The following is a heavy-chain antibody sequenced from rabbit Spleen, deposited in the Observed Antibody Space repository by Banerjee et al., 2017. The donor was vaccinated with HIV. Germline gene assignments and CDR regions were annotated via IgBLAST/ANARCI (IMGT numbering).Heavy chain of an antibody. D-gene: IGHD1-1*01. CDR3: ARDLTGVIGWNFGW. J-gene: IGHJ4*01. V-gene: IGHV1S45*01. CDR1: GFTLSSYYM. Sequence: QEHLKESGGGLVQPGGSLKLSCTASGFTLSSYYMNWVRQAPGKGLEWVACAYAGSSDSTYSATWAKGRFTISKTSSTTVTLQVTSLTAADTATYFCARDLTGVIGWNFGWWGPGTLVTVS. CDR2: AYAGSSDST.